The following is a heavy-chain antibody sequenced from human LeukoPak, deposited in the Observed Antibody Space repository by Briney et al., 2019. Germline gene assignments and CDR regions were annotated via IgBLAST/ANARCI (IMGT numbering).Heavy chain of an antibody. CDR3: ARDSMVRGVISYYYYYMDV. J-gene: IGHJ6*03. Sequence: SETLSLTCTVSGYSISSGYYWGWIRQPPGKGLEWIGSIYHSGSTYYNPSLKSRVTISVDTSKNQFSLKLSSVTAADTAVYYCARDSMVRGVISYYYYYMDVWGKGTTVTISS. D-gene: IGHD3-10*01. V-gene: IGHV4-38-2*02. CDR1: GYSISSGYY. CDR2: IYHSGST.